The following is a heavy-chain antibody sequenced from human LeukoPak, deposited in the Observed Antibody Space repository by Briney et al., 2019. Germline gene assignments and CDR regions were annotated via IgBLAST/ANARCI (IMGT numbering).Heavy chain of an antibody. J-gene: IGHJ6*02. CDR2: ISDSGGST. D-gene: IGHD2-15*01. V-gene: IGHV3-64D*09. CDR1: GFPFSSYA. CDR3: VRGYSFGPYGMDV. Sequence: GGSLRLSCSASGFPFSSYAMHWVRQAPGKGLEYVSAISDSGGSTYYADSVKGRFTISRDNSKNTLYLQMSSLRAEDTAVYFCVRGYSFGPYGMDVWGQGTTVTVT.